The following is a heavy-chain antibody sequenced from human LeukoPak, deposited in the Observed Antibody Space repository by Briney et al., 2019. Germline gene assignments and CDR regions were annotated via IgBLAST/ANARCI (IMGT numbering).Heavy chain of an antibody. D-gene: IGHD3-3*01. CDR2: IKLDGSEK. CDR3: ARDQYDTWSRRGNFDS. Sequence: PGGSLRLSGVASGFTFGKYWMSWVRQAPGKGLEWVANIKLDGSEKNYVDSVKGRFTISRDNTKNSLYLQMNSLKVEDTAVFYCARDQYDTWSRRGNFDSWRQGTLVIVSS. V-gene: IGHV3-7*03. CDR1: GFTFGKYW. J-gene: IGHJ4*02.